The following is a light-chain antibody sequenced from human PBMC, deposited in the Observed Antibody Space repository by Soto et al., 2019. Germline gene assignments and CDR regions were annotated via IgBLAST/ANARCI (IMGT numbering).Light chain of an antibody. Sequence: DIQMTQSPSSLSASVGDRVTITCQASQDISNYLNWYQQKPGKAPKLLIYDASNLETGVPSRFSGSGPGTDFTFTISSPQPEDIATYDCQQYDNLPPWTFGQGNKVEIK. J-gene: IGKJ1*01. CDR2: DAS. V-gene: IGKV1-33*01. CDR1: QDISNY. CDR3: QQYDNLPPWT.